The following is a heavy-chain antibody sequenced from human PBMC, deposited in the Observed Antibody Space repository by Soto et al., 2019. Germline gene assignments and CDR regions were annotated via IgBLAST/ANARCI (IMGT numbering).Heavy chain of an antibody. D-gene: IGHD5-18*01. J-gene: IGHJ6*02. Sequence: QVQLVQSGAEVKKPGASVKVSCKASGYTFTSYGISWVRQAPGQGLEWMGWISAYNGNTNYAQKLQGRVTMTTDPSTSPAYMELRSLRSDDTAVYYCARVKYSPPYYYYSGMDVWGQGTKVTVSS. CDR2: ISAYNGNT. CDR1: GYTFTSYG. V-gene: IGHV1-18*01. CDR3: ARVKYSPPYYYYSGMDV.